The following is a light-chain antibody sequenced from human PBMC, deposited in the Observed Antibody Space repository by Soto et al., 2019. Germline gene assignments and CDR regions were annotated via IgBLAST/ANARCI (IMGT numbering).Light chain of an antibody. CDR2: SHN. J-gene: IGLJ2*01. V-gene: IGLV1-44*01. CDR1: GSNIATNT. Sequence: QPVLTQPPSASGTPGQRVTISCSGSGSNIATNTVNWYQQFPGTAPKLLIYSHNQRPSGVPDRFSGSKSGTSASLAISGLQSEDEADYYCAAWDDSLNGVVFGGGTQLTVL. CDR3: AAWDDSLNGVV.